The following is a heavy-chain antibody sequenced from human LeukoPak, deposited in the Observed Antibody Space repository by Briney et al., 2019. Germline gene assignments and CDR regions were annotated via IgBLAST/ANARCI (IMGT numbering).Heavy chain of an antibody. V-gene: IGHV3-73*01. Sequence: GGSLRLSCAASGFTFSGSAKHWVRQASGKGLEWVGRIRSKANSYATAYAASVKGRFTISRDDSKNTAYLQMNSLKTEDTAVYYCTYSGSYGGYWGQGTLVTVSS. J-gene: IGHJ4*02. CDR2: IRSKANSYAT. CDR1: GFTFSGSA. D-gene: IGHD1-26*01. CDR3: TYSGSYGGY.